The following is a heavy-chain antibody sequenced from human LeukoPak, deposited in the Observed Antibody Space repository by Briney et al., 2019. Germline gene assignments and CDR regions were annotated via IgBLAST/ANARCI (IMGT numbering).Heavy chain of an antibody. Sequence: GGSLRLSCAASGFTFSSYAMSWVRQAPGKGLEWVSAISGSGDNTYYADSVKGRFTISRDNSKNTLYVQVNSLGTEDTAAYYCAKGSYYDSSGSFYFDYWGQGTLVTVSS. CDR3: AKGSYYDSSGSFYFDY. D-gene: IGHD3-22*01. CDR2: ISGSGDNT. J-gene: IGHJ4*02. CDR1: GFTFSSYA. V-gene: IGHV3-23*01.